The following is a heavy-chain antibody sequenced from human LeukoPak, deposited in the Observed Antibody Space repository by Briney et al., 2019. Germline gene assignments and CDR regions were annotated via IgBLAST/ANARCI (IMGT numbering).Heavy chain of an antibody. CDR1: GGSIRGYY. V-gene: IGHV4-59*01. CDR2: IYSSGST. Sequence: SETLSLTCTVSGGSIRGYYWSWIRQPPGKGLEWIGYIYSSGSTNYNPSLKSRVTMSVDTSKNQFSQKVSSVTAADTAVYYCARVFDSGSQAYFYYMDVWGKGTTVTISS. J-gene: IGHJ6*03. CDR3: ARVFDSGSQAYFYYMDV. D-gene: IGHD3-10*01.